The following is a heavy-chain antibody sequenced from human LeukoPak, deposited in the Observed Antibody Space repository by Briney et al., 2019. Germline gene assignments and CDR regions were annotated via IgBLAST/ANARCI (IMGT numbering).Heavy chain of an antibody. CDR3: ARGGGGSGSYYNVYYYYGMDV. V-gene: IGHV1-18*01. J-gene: IGHJ6*02. CDR2: ISAYNGNT. CDR1: GYTFTSYG. D-gene: IGHD3-10*01. Sequence: ASVKVSCKASGYTFTSYGISWVRQAPGQGLERMGWISAYNGNTNYAQKLQGRVTMTTDTSTSTAYMELRSLRSDDTAVYYCARGGGGSGSYYNVYYYYGMDVWGQGTTVTVSS.